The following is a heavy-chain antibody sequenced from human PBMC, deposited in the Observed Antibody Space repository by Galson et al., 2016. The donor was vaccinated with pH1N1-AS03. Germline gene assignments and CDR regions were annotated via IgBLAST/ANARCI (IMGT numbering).Heavy chain of an antibody. CDR2: ISSSGTT. V-gene: IGHV4-39*07. CDR1: DDSISSSSYY. CDR3: ARDEEVVVAATPLRSKRTFHYGMDV. J-gene: IGHJ6*02. D-gene: IGHD2-15*01. Sequence: ETLSLTCTVSDDSISSSSYYWAWVRQPPGKGLGWIGSISSSGTTHHSPSLGSRVTILIATSKRQVSLKLTSVTAADTAIYFCARDEEVVVAATPLRSKRTFHYGMDVWGQGTTVTVS.